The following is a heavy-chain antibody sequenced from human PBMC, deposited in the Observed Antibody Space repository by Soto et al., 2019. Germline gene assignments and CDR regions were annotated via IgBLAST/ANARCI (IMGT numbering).Heavy chain of an antibody. CDR3: AKDSVSRNGIYDTFDI. D-gene: IGHD3-3*02. CDR2: IGGDGGNR. CDR1: GFTFSNYA. V-gene: IGHV3-23*01. Sequence: PGGSLRLSCAASGFTFSNYAMSWVRQAPGKGLEWVSAIGGDGGNRKYADSVKGRFTVSRDNSKNTLYLQMDSLRVEDTAVYYCAKDSVSRNGIYDTFDIWGKGTMVTVSS. J-gene: IGHJ3*02.